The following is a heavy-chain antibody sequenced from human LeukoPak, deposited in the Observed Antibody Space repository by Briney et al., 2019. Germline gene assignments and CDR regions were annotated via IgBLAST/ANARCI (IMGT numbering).Heavy chain of an antibody. CDR2: IIPIFGTA. J-gene: IGHJ5*02. V-gene: IGHV1-69*06. CDR3: ARGGSEYQLLNWFDP. CDR1: GGTFSSYA. D-gene: IGHD2-2*01. Sequence: SVNVSCKASGGTFSSYAISWVRQAPGQGLEWMGGIIPIFGTANYAQKFQGRVTITADKSTSTAYMELSSLRSEDTAVYYCARGGSEYQLLNWFDPWGQGTLVTVSS.